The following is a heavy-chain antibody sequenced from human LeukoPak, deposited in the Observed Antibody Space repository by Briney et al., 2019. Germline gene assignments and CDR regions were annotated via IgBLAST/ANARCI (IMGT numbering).Heavy chain of an antibody. J-gene: IGHJ4*02. CDR1: GYTFTSYG. Sequence: ASXKVSCKASGYTFTSYGISWVRQAPGQGLEWMGWISAYNGNTNYAQKLQSRVTMTTDTSTSTAYMELRSLRSDDTAVYYCASGLGDPKPVDYWGQGTLVTVSS. D-gene: IGHD2-21*02. CDR2: ISAYNGNT. CDR3: ASGLGDPKPVDY. V-gene: IGHV1-18*01.